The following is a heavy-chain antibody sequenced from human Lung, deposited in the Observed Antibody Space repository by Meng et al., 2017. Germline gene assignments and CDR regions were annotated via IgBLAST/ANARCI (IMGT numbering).Heavy chain of an antibody. V-gene: IGHV3-74*03. CDR3: ARESGYFEY. CDR1: GFTFRIYW. CDR2: IRGDGGSI. J-gene: IGHJ4*02. Sequence: VVESGGGIVQAGGSLRLSCAASGFTFRIYWMHWVRQAPGKGLVWVSRIRGDGGSIVYADSVKGRFTISRDNAKNTLFLQMNSLRAEDTAVYYCARESGYFEYWGQGILVTVSS.